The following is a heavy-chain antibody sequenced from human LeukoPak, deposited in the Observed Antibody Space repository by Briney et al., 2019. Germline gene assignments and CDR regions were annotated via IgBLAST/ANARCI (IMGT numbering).Heavy chain of an antibody. Sequence: ASVKVSCKVSGYTLTELSMHWVRQAPGKGLEWMGGFDPEDGETIYAQKFQGRVTMTEDTSTETAYMELSSLRSEDTAVYYCATDNRARRGYYYYMDVWGKGTTVTVSS. CDR2: FDPEDGET. D-gene: IGHD3-16*01. V-gene: IGHV1-24*01. CDR1: GYTLTELS. J-gene: IGHJ6*03. CDR3: ATDNRARRGYYYYMDV.